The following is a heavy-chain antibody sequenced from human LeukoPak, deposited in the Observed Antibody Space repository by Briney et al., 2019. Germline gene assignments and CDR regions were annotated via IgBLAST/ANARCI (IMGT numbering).Heavy chain of an antibody. CDR3: AAWGLHNF. CDR1: GFSISDYW. D-gene: IGHD7-27*01. CDR2: INLGGSAS. Sequence: GGSLRLSCAASGFSISDYWMNWVRQVPGKGLEWVANINLGGSASLYVDSVKGRFTITRDNARNSLPLQMSSLKVEDTAIYYCAAWGLHNFWGQGTLVAVSS. V-gene: IGHV3-7*01. J-gene: IGHJ4*02.